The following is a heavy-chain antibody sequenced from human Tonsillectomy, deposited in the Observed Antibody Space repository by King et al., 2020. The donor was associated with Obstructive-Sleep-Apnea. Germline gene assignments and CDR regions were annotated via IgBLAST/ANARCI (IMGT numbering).Heavy chain of an antibody. Sequence: VQLVESGGGLVQPGGSLRLSCAASGFTVSSNYMSWVRQAPGKGLEWVSVIFSGGSTYYADSVKGRFTISRHNSKNTLYLQMNSLRAEDTAMYYCARDKSYERGYSYVNCFDPWGQGTLVTVSS. CDR1: GFTVSSNY. J-gene: IGHJ5*02. CDR3: ARDKSYERGYSYVNCFDP. V-gene: IGHV3-53*04. D-gene: IGHD5-18*01. CDR2: IFSGGST.